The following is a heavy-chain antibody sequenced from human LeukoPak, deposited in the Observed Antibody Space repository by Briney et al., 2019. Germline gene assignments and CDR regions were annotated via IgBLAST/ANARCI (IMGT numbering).Heavy chain of an antibody. D-gene: IGHD1-1*01. V-gene: IGHV1-8*01. CDR3: ATGPRNVP. CDR2: VHPDNGNT. Sequence: GASVKVSCKTSGYPFTKWEINWVRQAAGQGPEWLGWVHPDNGNTYYAQRFRGRVTMSRDTSTTTAYMELSGLRSNDTAVYFWATGPRNVPWGQGTLVTVSS. J-gene: IGHJ5*02. CDR1: GYPFTKWE.